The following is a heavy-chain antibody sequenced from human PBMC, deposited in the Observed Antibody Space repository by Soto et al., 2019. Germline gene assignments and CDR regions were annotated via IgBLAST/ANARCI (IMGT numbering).Heavy chain of an antibody. CDR2: INHSGST. CDR3: ETARSGSSYGYSGY. V-gene: IGHV4-34*01. J-gene: IGHJ4*02. CDR1: GGSFSGYY. D-gene: IGHD5-18*01. Sequence: SETLSLTCAVYGGSFSGYYWSWIRQPPGKGLEWIGEINHSGSTNYNPSLKSRVTISVDTSKNQFSLKLSSVTAADTAVYYCETARSGSSYGYSGYWGQGTLVTVSS.